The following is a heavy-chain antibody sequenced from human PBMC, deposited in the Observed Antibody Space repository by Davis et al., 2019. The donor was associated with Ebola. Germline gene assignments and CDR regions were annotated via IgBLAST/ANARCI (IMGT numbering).Heavy chain of an antibody. Sequence: PSETLSLTCDIYGGSLSAYYWTWIRQSPGKGLEWIGETNHRGRTNYKSSLQSRVTISADTSNNRVSLRLTSVTAADTAVYFCVSFGYTSSATELWGQGTLVSVSS. V-gene: IGHV4-34*01. CDR3: VSFGYTSSATEL. J-gene: IGHJ4*02. CDR2: TNHRGRT. CDR1: GGSLSAYY. D-gene: IGHD5-12*01.